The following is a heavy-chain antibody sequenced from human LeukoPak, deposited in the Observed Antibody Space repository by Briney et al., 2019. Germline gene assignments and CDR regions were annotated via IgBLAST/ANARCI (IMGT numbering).Heavy chain of an antibody. CDR3: ARLTKNDSGTYRFGKKKRGYMDV. CDR1: GGSFSGYY. Sequence: SETLSLTCAVYGGSFSGYYWSWIRQPPGKGLEWIGEMNHSGSTNYNPSLKSRVTISVDTSKNQFSLKLSSVTAADTAVYYCARLTKNDSGTYRFGKKKRGYMDVWGKGTTVTISS. J-gene: IGHJ6*03. CDR2: MNHSGST. D-gene: IGHD3-10*01. V-gene: IGHV4-34*01.